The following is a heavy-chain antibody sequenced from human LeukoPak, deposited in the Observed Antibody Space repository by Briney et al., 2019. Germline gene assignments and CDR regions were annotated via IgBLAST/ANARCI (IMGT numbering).Heavy chain of an antibody. CDR1: GGSSSRSY. V-gene: IGHV4-59*12. J-gene: IGHJ5*02. Sequence: SETLSLTCTVSGGSSSRSYWSWIRQPPGKGLEWIGYIYYNGITKYNPSLKSRVTISLDTSKTQLSLRLTSVTAADTAVYYCATGGPAGPNWFDPWGQGTLVTVSS. CDR2: IYYNGIT. D-gene: IGHD2-2*01. CDR3: ATGGPAGPNWFDP.